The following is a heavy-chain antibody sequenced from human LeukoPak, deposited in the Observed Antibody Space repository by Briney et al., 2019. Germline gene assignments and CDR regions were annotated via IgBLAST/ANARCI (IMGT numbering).Heavy chain of an antibody. CDR3: AKSWLRISSPFDY. D-gene: IGHD5-12*01. J-gene: IGHJ4*02. Sequence: AGGFLRLSCAASGFTFSSYSMSWVRQAPGKGLEWVAVISSSGGSTYYADSVKGRFTISRDNSKNTLYLQMNSLRAEDTAVYDCAKSWLRISSPFDYWGQGTLVTVSS. CDR1: GFTFSSYS. CDR2: ISSSGGST. V-gene: IGHV3-23*01.